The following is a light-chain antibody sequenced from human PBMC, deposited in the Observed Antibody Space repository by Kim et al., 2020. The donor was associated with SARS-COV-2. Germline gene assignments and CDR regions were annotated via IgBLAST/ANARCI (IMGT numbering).Light chain of an antibody. V-gene: IGLV2-23*02. CDR1: SSDVGNYNL. CDR3: CSYAGSSTSYA. CDR2: EVT. Sequence: QSALTQPASVSGSPGQSITISCTGTSSDVGNYNLVSWYQQHPGKAPKLMIYEVTKRPSVVSNRFSGSKSGNTASLTISGLQPEDEANYYCCSYAGSSTSYAFGSGTKVTVL. J-gene: IGLJ1*01.